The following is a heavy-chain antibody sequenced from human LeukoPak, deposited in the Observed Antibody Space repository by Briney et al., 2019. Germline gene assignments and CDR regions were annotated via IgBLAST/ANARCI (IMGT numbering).Heavy chain of an antibody. CDR1: GGSISSYY. Sequence: PSETLSLTCTVSGGSISSYYWSWIRQPPGKGLEWIGYIYYSGSTNYNPSLKSRVTISVDTSKNQFSLKLSSVTAADTAVYYCARGYYYDSSAKFDYWGQGTLVTVSS. CDR3: ARGYYYDSSAKFDY. D-gene: IGHD3-22*01. V-gene: IGHV4-59*01. J-gene: IGHJ4*02. CDR2: IYYSGST.